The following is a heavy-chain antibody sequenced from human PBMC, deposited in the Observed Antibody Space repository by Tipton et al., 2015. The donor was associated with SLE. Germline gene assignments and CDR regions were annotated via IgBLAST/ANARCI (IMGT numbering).Heavy chain of an antibody. D-gene: IGHD3-16*01. CDR1: GDYISNYY. CDR3: ARGDSADL. CDR2: IYYGETT. J-gene: IGHJ2*01. Sequence: LRLSCTVSGDYISNYYWSWLRLPPGKGLEWLGYIYYGETTLYNPSLESRVTVSVDTSKNQLSLKLTSVTAADTAFYYCARGDSADLWGRGTLVTVSS. V-gene: IGHV4-59*01.